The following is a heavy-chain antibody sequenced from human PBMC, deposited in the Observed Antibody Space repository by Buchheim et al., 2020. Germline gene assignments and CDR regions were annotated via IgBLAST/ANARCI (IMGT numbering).Heavy chain of an antibody. CDR2: ISYDGSNK. D-gene: IGHD1-1*01. J-gene: IGHJ5*02. CDR3: AKNDVRGFDP. V-gene: IGHV3-30*18. CDR1: GFTFSSYG. Sequence: QVQLVESGGGVVQPGRSLRLSCAASGFTFSSYGMHWVRQAPGKGLEWVAVISYDGSNKYYADSVKGRFTISRDNSKNTLYLQMNSLRAEDTAVYYCAKNDVRGFDPWGQGTL.